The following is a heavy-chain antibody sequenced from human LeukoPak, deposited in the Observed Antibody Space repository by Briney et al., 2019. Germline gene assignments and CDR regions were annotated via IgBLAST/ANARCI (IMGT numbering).Heavy chain of an antibody. D-gene: IGHD3-3*01. CDR2: ISAYNGNT. Sequence: GASVKVSCKASGYTFTSYGISWVRQAPGQGLEWMGWISAYNGNTNYAQKLQGRVTMTTDTSTSTAYMELRSLRSDDTAVYYCARVNYDFWSGYYHQNYCFDYWGQGTLVTVSS. CDR3: ARVNYDFWSGYYHQNYCFDY. V-gene: IGHV1-18*01. J-gene: IGHJ4*02. CDR1: GYTFTSYG.